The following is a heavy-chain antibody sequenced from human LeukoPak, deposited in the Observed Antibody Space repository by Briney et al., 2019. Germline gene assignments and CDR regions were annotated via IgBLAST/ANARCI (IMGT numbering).Heavy chain of an antibody. Sequence: GGSLILSCAASVFTFSSYWMSRGRQAPGTGVQWLSNIKQDGRDKYYVDSVKGRFTISRDNAKNSLYLQMNSLRAEDTAVYYCARVDGHAHWFDPWGQGTLVTVSS. CDR1: VFTFSSYW. CDR2: IKQDGRDK. CDR3: ARVDGHAHWFDP. J-gene: IGHJ5*02. V-gene: IGHV3-7*03.